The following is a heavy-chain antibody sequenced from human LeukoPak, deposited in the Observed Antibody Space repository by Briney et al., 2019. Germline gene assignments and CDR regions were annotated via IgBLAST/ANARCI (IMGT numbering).Heavy chain of an antibody. V-gene: IGHV4-34*01. CDR3: ARETIYGDDFDY. CDR2: INHSGST. J-gene: IGHJ4*02. D-gene: IGHD4-17*01. Sequence: PSETLSLTCAVYGGSFSGYYWSWIRQPPGKGLEWIGEINHSGSTNYNPSLKSRVTISVDTSKNQFSLKLSSVTAADTAVYYCARETIYGDDFDYWGQGTLVTVSP. CDR1: GGSFSGYY.